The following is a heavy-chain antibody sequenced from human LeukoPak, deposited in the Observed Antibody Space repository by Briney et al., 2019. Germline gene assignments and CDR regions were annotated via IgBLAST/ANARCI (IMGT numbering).Heavy chain of an antibody. D-gene: IGHD3-22*01. CDR2: IYSGGST. J-gene: IGHJ3*02. V-gene: IGHV3-53*01. CDR3: ARVEDSNAFDI. CDR1: GFTVSSNY. Sequence: TGGSLRLPCAASGFTVSSNYMSWVRQAPGKGLEWVSVIYSGGSTYYADSVKGRFTISRDNSKNTLYLQMNSLRAEDTAVYYCARVEDSNAFDIWGQGTMVTVSS.